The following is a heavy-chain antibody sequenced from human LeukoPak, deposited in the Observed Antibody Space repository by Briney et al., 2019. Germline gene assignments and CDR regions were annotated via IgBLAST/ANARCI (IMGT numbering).Heavy chain of an antibody. Sequence: PGGSLRLSCAASGFTFSSYGMHWVRQAPGKRLEWVAVIWYDGSNKYYADSVKGRFTISRDNSKNTLYLQMNSLRAEDTAVYYCAKLLQDSSGCHENWGQGTLVTVSS. J-gene: IGHJ4*02. CDR1: GFTFSSYG. V-gene: IGHV3-33*06. D-gene: IGHD6-19*01. CDR2: IWYDGSNK. CDR3: AKLLQDSSGCHEN.